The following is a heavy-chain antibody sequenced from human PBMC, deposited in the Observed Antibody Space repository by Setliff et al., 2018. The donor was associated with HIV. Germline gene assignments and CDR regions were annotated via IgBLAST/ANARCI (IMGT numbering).Heavy chain of an antibody. CDR2: ISDSGGST. J-gene: IGHJ4*02. CDR3: VKSAPNYYDW. V-gene: IGHV3-23*01. CDR1: GFNFADYG. D-gene: IGHD3-22*01. Sequence: PGGSLRLSCTGSGFNFADYGISWFRQAPGKGLEWVSAISDSGGSTYYADSVKGRFTISRDNSKDTLYLQMNSLRAEDTAIYYCVKSAPNYYDWWGQGTLVTVSS.